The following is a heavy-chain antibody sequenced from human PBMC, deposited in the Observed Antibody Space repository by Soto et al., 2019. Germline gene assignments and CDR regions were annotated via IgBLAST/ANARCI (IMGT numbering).Heavy chain of an antibody. CDR2: INQDGSEK. Sequence: GGSLRLSCAASGFTFSSYWMRWVREAPGKGLEWVAHINQDGSEKYYVDSVKGRFTISRDNAKKSLYLQMNSLRAEDTAVYYCARAPYGSGSSYYFDDWGQGTLVTVSS. D-gene: IGHD3-10*01. V-gene: IGHV3-7*03. CDR1: GFTFSSYW. J-gene: IGHJ4*02. CDR3: ARAPYGSGSSYYFDD.